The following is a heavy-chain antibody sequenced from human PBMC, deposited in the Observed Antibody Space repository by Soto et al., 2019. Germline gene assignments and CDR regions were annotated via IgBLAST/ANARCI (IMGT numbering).Heavy chain of an antibody. CDR3: ARYSYGYPLYYFDY. V-gene: IGHV4-34*01. CDR1: GGSFSGYY. J-gene: IGHJ4*02. Sequence: SETLSLTCAVYGGSFSGYYWSWIRQPPGKGLEWIGEINHSGSTNYNPSLKSRVTISVDTSKNQFSLKLSSVTAADTAVYYCARYSYGYPLYYFDYWGQGTLVTVSS. D-gene: IGHD5-18*01. CDR2: INHSGST.